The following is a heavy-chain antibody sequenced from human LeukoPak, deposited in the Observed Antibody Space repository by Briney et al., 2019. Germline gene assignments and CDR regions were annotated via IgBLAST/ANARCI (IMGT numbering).Heavy chain of an antibody. CDR3: ARGGIPDY. V-gene: IGHV4-61*02. D-gene: IGHD2-21*01. CDR1: GGSISRGSYF. J-gene: IGHJ4*02. CDR2: FYTSATP. Sequence: SQTLSLTCTVSGGSISRGSYFWSWIRQPAGKGLEWIGRFYTSATPNYNPSLKSRVTISVDTSRNQFSPKLSSVTAADTAVYYCARGGIPDYWGQGILVTVSS.